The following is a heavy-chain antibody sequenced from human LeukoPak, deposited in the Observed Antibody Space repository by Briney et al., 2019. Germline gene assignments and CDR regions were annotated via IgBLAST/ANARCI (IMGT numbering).Heavy chain of an antibody. CDR3: ARGGTYRGGADY. V-gene: IGHV4-4*07. CDR2: IYTSGST. J-gene: IGHJ4*02. CDR1: GGSISSYY. D-gene: IGHD4-11*01. Sequence: PSETLSLTCTVSGGSISSYYWSWIRQPAGKGLEWIGRIYTSGSTNYNPSLKSRVTMSVDTSKNHFSLKLHSVTAADTAMYYCARGGTYRGGADYWGQGTLVTVSS.